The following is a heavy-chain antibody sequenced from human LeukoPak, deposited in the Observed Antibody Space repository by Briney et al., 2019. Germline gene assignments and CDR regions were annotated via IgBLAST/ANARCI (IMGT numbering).Heavy chain of an antibody. D-gene: IGHD3-9*01. CDR3: ATGAIVYDY. CDR1: GSTLTTIS. CDR2: LSPRDGET. Sequence: ASVKVSCTVSGSTLTTISIDWVRQTPGKVLEGMGSLSPRDGETIYAQKFQGRFKMTADTATDTAYMEMSSLESGDTALYYCATGAIVYDYWGQGTLVTVSS. J-gene: IGHJ4*02. V-gene: IGHV1-24*01.